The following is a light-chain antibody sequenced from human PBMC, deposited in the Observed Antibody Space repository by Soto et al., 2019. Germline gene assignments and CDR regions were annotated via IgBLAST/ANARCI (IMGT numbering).Light chain of an antibody. V-gene: IGLV2-18*02. Sequence: QSVLTQPPSVSGSPGQSVAISCTGTSSDVGSYNRVAWYQQPPGTAPKLIIYDVTNQPSGVPDRFSGSKSGNTASLTISGLQAEDEADYYCNSFTTSSTYVFGTGTKVTVL. CDR3: NSFTTSSTYV. CDR1: SSDVGSYNR. J-gene: IGLJ1*01. CDR2: DVT.